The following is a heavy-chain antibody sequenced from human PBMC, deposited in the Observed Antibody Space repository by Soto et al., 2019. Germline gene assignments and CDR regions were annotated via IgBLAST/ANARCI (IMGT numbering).Heavy chain of an antibody. V-gene: IGHV1-69*13. D-gene: IGHD4-4*01. Sequence: GASVKVSCKASGGTFSSYAISWVRQAPGQGLEWMGGIIPIFGTANYAQKFQGRVTITADESTSTAYMELSSLRSEDTAVYYCAREVSNSADYYYSGMDVWGQGTTVTVSS. CDR2: IIPIFGTA. J-gene: IGHJ6*02. CDR1: GGTFSSYA. CDR3: AREVSNSADYYYSGMDV.